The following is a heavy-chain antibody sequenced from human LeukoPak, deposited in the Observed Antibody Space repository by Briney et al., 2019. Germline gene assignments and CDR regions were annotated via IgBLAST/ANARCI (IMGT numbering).Heavy chain of an antibody. CDR2: INPNSGGT. D-gene: IGHD3-10*01. CDR3: ARGGSGSYYRPHAY. CDR1: GYTFTGYY. V-gene: IGHV1-2*02. J-gene: IGHJ4*02. Sequence: ASVKVSCKASGYTFTGYYMHWVRQAPGQGLEWMGWINPNSGGTNYAQNFQGRVTMTRDTSTSTVYMELSSLRYEDTAVYYCARGGSGSYYRPHAYWGQGTLVTVSS.